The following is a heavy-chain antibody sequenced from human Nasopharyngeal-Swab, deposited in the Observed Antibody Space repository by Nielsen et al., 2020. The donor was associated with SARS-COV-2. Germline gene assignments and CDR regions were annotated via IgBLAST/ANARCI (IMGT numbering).Heavy chain of an antibody. D-gene: IGHD2-15*01. V-gene: IGHV1-69*13. CDR1: GGTFSSYA. Sequence: SVKVSCKASGGTFSSYAISWVRQAPGQGLEWMGGIIPIFGTANYAQRFQGRVTITADESTSTAYMELSSLRSEDTAVYYCTAEGLCSGGSCSRWFDPWGQGTLVTVSS. CDR2: IIPIFGTA. CDR3: TAEGLCSGGSCSRWFDP. J-gene: IGHJ5*02.